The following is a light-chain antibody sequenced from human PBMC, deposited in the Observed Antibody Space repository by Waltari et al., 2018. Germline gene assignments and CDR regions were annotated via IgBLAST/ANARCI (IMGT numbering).Light chain of an antibody. CDR3: QQYYDTPT. CDR1: QSVLYTSDSKNY. CDR2: WAS. V-gene: IGKV4-1*01. Sequence: DIVMTQSPDSLAVSLGERATINCKSSQSVLYTSDSKNYLAWYQQKPGQPTTLLIYWASTRESGVPDRFTGSGSGTDFTLTVSSLQAEDVAVYYCQQYYDTPTFGQGTKLEIK. J-gene: IGKJ2*01.